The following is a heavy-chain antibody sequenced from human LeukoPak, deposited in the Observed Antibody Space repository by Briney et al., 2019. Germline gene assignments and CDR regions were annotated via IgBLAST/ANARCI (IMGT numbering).Heavy chain of an antibody. J-gene: IGHJ4*02. CDR3: ARHADSGFGELAFHL. D-gene: IGHD3-10*01. CDR2: FSFSGTT. V-gene: IGHV4-39*01. CDR1: GGSIRGTTYY. Sequence: SETLSLTCSVSGGSIRGTTYYWGWLRQPPGKGLEWIGSFSFSGTTYYNPSLRSRVTISVDTSKNQFSLNLSSVTAADTAVYYCARHADSGFGELAFHLWGQGTLVTASS.